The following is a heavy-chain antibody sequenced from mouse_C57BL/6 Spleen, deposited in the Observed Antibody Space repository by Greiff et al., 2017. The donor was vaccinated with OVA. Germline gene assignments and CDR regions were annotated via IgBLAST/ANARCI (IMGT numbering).Heavy chain of an antibody. V-gene: IGHV14-4*01. CDR2: IDPENGDT. D-gene: IGHD2-2*01. J-gene: IGHJ4*01. Sequence: EVQLQQSGAELVRPGASVKLFCTASGFNIKDDYMHWVKQRPEQGLEWIGWIDPENGDTEYASKFQGKATITADTSSNTAYLQLSSLTSEDTAVYYCTTYGYEDAMDYWGQGTSVTVSS. CDR3: TTYGYEDAMDY. CDR1: GFNIKDDY.